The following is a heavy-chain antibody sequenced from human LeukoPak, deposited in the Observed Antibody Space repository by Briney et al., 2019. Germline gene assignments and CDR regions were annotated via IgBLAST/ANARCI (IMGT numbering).Heavy chain of an antibody. CDR3: ARYDYVWGSYRSPNAFDI. Sequence: PSETLSLTCAVYGGSFSGYYWSWIRQPPGKGLEWIGYIYCSGSTNYNPSLKSRVTISVDTSKNQFSLKLSSVTAADTAVYYCARYDYVWGSYRSPNAFDIWGQGTMVTVSS. CDR2: IYCSGST. J-gene: IGHJ3*02. V-gene: IGHV4-59*12. CDR1: GGSFSGYY. D-gene: IGHD3-16*02.